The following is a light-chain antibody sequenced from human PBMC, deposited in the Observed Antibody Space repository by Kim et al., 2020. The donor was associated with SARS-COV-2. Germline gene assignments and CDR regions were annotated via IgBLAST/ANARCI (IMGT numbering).Light chain of an antibody. J-gene: IGKJ2*03. CDR3: QQYGSSGYS. CDR1: QSVSSSY. V-gene: IGKV3-20*01. Sequence: LSPRERATLSCRASQSVSSSYFAWYQQKPGQAPRLLIYGASSRAPGIPDRFSGSGSGTDFTLTISRLEPEDFAVYYCQQYGSSGYSFGQGTKLEI. CDR2: GAS.